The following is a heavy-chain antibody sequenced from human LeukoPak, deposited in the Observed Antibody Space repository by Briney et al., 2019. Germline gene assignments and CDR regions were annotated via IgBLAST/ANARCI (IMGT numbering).Heavy chain of an antibody. D-gene: IGHD6-19*01. V-gene: IGHV4-34*01. J-gene: IGHJ4*02. CDR2: INHSGST. CDR3: ARGGRVAVAGTHGLPVRDFDY. Sequence: SETLSLTCAVYGGSFSGYYWSWIRQPPGKGLEWIGEINHSGSTNYNPSLKSRVTISVDTSKNQFSLKLSSVTAADTAVYYCARGGRVAVAGTHGLPVRDFDYWGQGTLVTVSS. CDR1: GGSFSGYY.